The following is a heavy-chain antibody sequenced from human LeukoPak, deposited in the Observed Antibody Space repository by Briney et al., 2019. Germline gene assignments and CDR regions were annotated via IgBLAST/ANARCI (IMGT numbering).Heavy chain of an antibody. CDR2: ISAYNGNT. D-gene: IGHD3-10*01. CDR1: GYTFISYG. CDR3: AREITMVRGVISNWFDP. V-gene: IGHV1-18*01. J-gene: IGHJ5*02. Sequence: ASVKVSCKASGYTFISYGISWVRQAPGQGLEWMGWISAYNGNTNYAQKLQGRVTMTTDTSTSTAYMELRSLRSDDTAVYYCAREITMVRGVISNWFDPWGQGTLVTVSS.